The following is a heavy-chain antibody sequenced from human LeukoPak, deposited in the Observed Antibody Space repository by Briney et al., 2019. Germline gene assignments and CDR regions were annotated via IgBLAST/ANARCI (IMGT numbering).Heavy chain of an antibody. CDR2: MDQDGSEK. Sequence: GGSLGLSCAASGFTFSDSWMSWVRQAPGKGLEWVANMDQDGSEKDYVDSVKGRFTISRDNARNSLYLQMSSLRAEDTAVYYCATYTHWVAGDVWGQGTTDTVSS. D-gene: IGHD3-16*01. CDR3: ATYTHWVAGDV. J-gene: IGHJ6*02. V-gene: IGHV3-7*01. CDR1: GFTFSDSW.